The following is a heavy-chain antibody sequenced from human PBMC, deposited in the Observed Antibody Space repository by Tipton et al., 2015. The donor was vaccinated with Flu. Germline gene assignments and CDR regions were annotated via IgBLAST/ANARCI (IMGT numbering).Heavy chain of an antibody. CDR3: ARSSSAYDYVWGGSYYFDF. Sequence: TLSLTCTVFGGSIGSSTYYWGWIRQPPGKGLEWIGSLYDSGITYYNPSLKSRVTISLDTSKNQFSLKLISVTAADTAVYYCARSSSAYDYVWGGSYYFDFSGQGILVTVSS. V-gene: IGHV4-39*07. J-gene: IGHJ4*02. CDR2: LYDSGIT. D-gene: IGHD3-16*01. CDR1: GGSIGSSTYY.